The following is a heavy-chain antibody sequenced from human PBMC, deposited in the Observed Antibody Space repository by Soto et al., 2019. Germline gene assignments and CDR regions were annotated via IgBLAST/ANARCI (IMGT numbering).Heavy chain of an antibody. V-gene: IGHV2-5*02. J-gene: IGHJ4*02. CDR2: IYWDDDK. CDR3: ARWIYGYFDY. Sequence: QITLKESGPTLVKPTQTLTLTCTFSGFSLSTSGVGVGWIRQPPGKALEWLALIYWDDDKRYSPSLKSRLTITKXXSKNQVVLTMTNMXXVDTATYYCARWIYGYFDYWGQGTLVTVSS. D-gene: IGHD3-16*01. CDR1: GFSLSTSGVG.